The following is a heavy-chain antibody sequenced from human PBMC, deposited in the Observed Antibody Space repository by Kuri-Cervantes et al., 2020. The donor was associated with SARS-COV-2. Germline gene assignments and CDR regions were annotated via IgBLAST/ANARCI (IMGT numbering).Heavy chain of an antibody. D-gene: IGHD3-10*01. J-gene: IGHJ4*02. V-gene: IGHV3-30-3*01. CDR2: ISYDGSNK. Sequence: GESLKISCAASGFTFSSYAMHWVRQAPGKGPEWVAVISYDGSNKYYADSVKGRFTISRDNSKNTLYLQMNSLRAEDTAVYYCARETPGGLDYWGQGTLVTVSS. CDR3: ARETPGGLDY. CDR1: GFTFSSYA.